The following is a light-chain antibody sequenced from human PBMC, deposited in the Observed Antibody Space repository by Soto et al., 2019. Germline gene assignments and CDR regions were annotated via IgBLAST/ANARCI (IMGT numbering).Light chain of an antibody. CDR1: QAISTW. Sequence: DIQLTQSPSSVSASVGDSVTLTCRACQAISTWLAWYQQRPGKAPQLLIFGASSLQSGVPSRFSGRGSGTDFTLTISSLQPEDFATYYCQQTNSFPYTFGQGAKLDIK. V-gene: IGKV1-12*01. J-gene: IGKJ2*01. CDR3: QQTNSFPYT. CDR2: GAS.